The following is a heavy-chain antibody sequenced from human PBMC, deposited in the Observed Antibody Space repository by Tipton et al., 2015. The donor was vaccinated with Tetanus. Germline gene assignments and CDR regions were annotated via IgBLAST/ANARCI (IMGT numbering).Heavy chain of an antibody. CDR3: VREYFRYSDHGWDA. CDR1: GDSISSTDHY. V-gene: IGHV4-39*02. Sequence: TLSLTCTVSGDSISSTDHYWAWIRQRPGKGLEWIGSIFYAGNANYNPSLKSRVSMSIDTSKRQFSLRLTSVSASDSAIYYCVREYFRYSDHGWDAWGQGTTVTVS. CDR2: IFYAGNA. J-gene: IGHJ6*02. D-gene: IGHD3-9*01.